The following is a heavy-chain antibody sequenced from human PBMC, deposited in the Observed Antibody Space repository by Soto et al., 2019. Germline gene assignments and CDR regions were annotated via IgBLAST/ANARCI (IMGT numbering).Heavy chain of an antibody. V-gene: IGHV5-51*01. CDR3: ARRGIPPHHIDY. Sequence: GESLKISCKGSGYSFTTFWIGWVRQMPGKGLEWMGIIYPGDSDTKYSPSFQGQVTISADRAISTTYLQWSSLKASDSAIYYCARRGIPPHHIDYWGQGTLVTVSS. CDR1: GYSFTTFW. CDR2: IYPGDSDT. J-gene: IGHJ4*02.